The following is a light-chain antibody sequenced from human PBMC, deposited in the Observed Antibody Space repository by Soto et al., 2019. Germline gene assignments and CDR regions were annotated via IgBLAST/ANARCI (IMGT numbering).Light chain of an antibody. V-gene: IGLV2-23*01. J-gene: IGLJ2*01. CDR3: CSFAMRSTLI. Sequence: QAVVTQPASVSGSPGQSITISCTGTSSDVGNYNLVSWYQQYPGKAPKLMIYEGGKRPSGVSNRFSGSKSGNTASLTISGLQAEDEADYYCCSFAMRSTLIFGGGTKLNVL. CDR1: SSDVGNYNL. CDR2: EGG.